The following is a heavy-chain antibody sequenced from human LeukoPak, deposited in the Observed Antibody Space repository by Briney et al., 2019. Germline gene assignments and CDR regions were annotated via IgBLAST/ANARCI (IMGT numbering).Heavy chain of an antibody. CDR3: AKDKAAAGTDSMMLYDAGAFDI. V-gene: IGHV3-23*01. CDR1: GLTLSNYA. CDR2: ISGSGTDT. J-gene: IGHJ3*02. D-gene: IGHD6-13*01. Sequence: GGSLRLSCAASGLTLSNYAMSRVRQAPGKGLEWVSAISGSGTDTFHADSVKGRFTISRDNSKNTLYLQMNSLRAEDTAVYYCAKDKAAAGTDSMMLYDAGAFDIWGQGTMVTVSS.